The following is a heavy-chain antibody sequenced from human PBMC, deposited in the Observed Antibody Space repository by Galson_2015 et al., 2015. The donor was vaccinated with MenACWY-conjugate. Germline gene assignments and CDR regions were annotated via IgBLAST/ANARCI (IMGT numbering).Heavy chain of an antibody. CDR1: CGPIRNYC. D-gene: IGHD2-15*01. CDR2: IFYSGAT. Sequence: SGTPSLTCPVFCGPIRNYCLRWIPQPPGEGLGWFGYIFYSGATKYNPSLKSRVTISADTSKTPFSLRLNSVTAADTAVYYCARRHCSSGSCFFDYWGQGSLVTVSS. V-gene: IGHV4-59*08. CDR3: ARRHCSSGSCFFDY. J-gene: IGHJ4*02.